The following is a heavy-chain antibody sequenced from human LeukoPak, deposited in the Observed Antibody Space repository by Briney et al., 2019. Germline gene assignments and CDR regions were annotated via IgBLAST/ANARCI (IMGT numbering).Heavy chain of an antibody. Sequence: SETLSLTCTVSGGSISSYYWSWIRQPPGKGLEWIGSIYHSGSTYYNPSLKSRVTISVDTSKNQFSLKLSSVTAADTAVYYCAAGVLDSISYWGQGTLVTVSS. CDR2: IYHSGST. J-gene: IGHJ4*02. CDR3: AAGVLDSISY. CDR1: GGSISSYY. D-gene: IGHD3-22*01. V-gene: IGHV4-59*04.